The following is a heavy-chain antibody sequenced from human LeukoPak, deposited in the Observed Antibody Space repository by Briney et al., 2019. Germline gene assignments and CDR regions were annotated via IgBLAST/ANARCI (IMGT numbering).Heavy chain of an antibody. V-gene: IGHV3-23*01. CDR1: GFTFSSYA. D-gene: IGHD5-18*01. Sequence: GGSLRLSCAASGFTFSSYAMSWVRQAPGKGLEWVSAISGSGGSTYYADSVKSRFTISRDNSKNTLYLQMNSLRAEDTAVYYCAKGLQLWSNFDYWGQGTLVTVSS. CDR3: AKGLQLWSNFDY. CDR2: ISGSGGST. J-gene: IGHJ4*02.